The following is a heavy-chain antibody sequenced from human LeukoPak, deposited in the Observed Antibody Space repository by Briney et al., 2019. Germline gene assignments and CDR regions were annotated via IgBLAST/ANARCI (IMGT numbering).Heavy chain of an antibody. CDR3: ARGYDSSGYPHPLYYYYGMDV. J-gene: IGHJ6*02. Sequence: GRSLRLSCAASGFTFSSYGMHWVRQAPGKGLEWVAVISYDGSNKYYADSVKGRFTISRDNSKNTLYLQMNSLRAEDTAVYYCARGYDSSGYPHPLYYYYGMDVWGQGTTVTVSS. V-gene: IGHV3-30*19. D-gene: IGHD3-22*01. CDR1: GFTFSSYG. CDR2: ISYDGSNK.